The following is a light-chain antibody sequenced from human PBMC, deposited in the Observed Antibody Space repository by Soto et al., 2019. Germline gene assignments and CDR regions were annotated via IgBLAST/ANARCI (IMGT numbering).Light chain of an antibody. CDR3: QQYASSPLT. CDR1: QSVGNNY. CDR2: GAS. Sequence: EIVLTQSPGTLSLSPGERATLSCRASQSVGNNYLAWYQQKPGQAPRLLIHGASSWATGIPDRFSGSGSGPDFTLTITRLEPEDFAVYYCQQYASSPLTFGQGTKVEIK. J-gene: IGKJ2*01. V-gene: IGKV3-20*01.